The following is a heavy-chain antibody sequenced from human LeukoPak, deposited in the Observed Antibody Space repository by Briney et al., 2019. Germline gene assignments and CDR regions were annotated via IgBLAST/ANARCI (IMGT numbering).Heavy chain of an antibody. J-gene: IGHJ4*02. CDR2: IYYSGST. CDR1: GGSISSSSYY. CDR3: ARHGSYGGFFDY. D-gene: IGHD4-17*01. Sequence: KPSETLSLTCTVSGGSISSSSYYWGWIRQPPGKGLEWIGSIYYSGSTYYNPSLKSRVTVSVDNSMNQFSLNLSSVDAANSAGYYCARHGSYGGFFDYWGQGTLVTVSP. V-gene: IGHV4-39*01.